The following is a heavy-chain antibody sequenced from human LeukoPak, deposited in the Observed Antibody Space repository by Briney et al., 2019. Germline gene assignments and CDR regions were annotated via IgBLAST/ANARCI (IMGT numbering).Heavy chain of an antibody. CDR2: IYYSGST. V-gene: IGHV4-31*03. Sequence: SETLSLTCTVSGGSISSGGYYWSWIRQHPGKGLEWIGYIYYSGSTYYNPSLKSRVTILVDTSKNQFSLKLSSVTAADTAVYYCARVWAAAAGTGRYYYYYMDVWGKGTTVTVSS. CDR3: ARVWAAAAGTGRYYYYYMDV. D-gene: IGHD6-13*01. J-gene: IGHJ6*03. CDR1: GGSISSGGYY.